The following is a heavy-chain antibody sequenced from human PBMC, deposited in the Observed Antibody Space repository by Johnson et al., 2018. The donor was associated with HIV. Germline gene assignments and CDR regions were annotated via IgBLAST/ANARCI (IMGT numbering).Heavy chain of an antibody. CDR1: GLTFSSYP. J-gene: IGHJ3*02. Sequence: VQLVESGGGVVQPGGSLRLSCAASGLTFSSYPMHWVRQAPGKGLEWVAVKSYDGSNKYYADSVKGRFTISRDNSKNTLYLQMNSLRAEDTAVYYCARAGSSSSGPRAFDIWGQGTMVTVSS. V-gene: IGHV3-30*04. CDR2: KSYDGSNK. D-gene: IGHD6-6*01. CDR3: ARAGSSSSGPRAFDI.